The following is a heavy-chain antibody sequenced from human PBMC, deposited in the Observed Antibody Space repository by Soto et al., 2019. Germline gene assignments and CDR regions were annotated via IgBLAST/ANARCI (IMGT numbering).Heavy chain of an antibody. V-gene: IGHV1-18*01. CDR3: ARGGDSLDAFDI. Sequence: GASVKVSCKASGYTFSSYGISWVRQTPGQGLEWMGWISDYNGNTNYAQKFRGRVTMTTDTSTTTAYMELRSLRSDDTAVYYCARGGDSLDAFDIWGQGTMVTVSS. D-gene: IGHD3-3*01. J-gene: IGHJ3*02. CDR1: GYTFSSYG. CDR2: ISDYNGNT.